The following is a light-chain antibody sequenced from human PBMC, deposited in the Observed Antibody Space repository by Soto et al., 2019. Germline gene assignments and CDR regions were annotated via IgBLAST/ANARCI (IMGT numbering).Light chain of an antibody. J-gene: IGKJ3*01. CDR2: WAS. Sequence: DIVMTQSPDSLAVSLGERATMNCKSSRSILSSSNNKNYLAWYQQKPGQPPRLLIYWASTRESGVPDRFSGSGSGIDFTLTISSLKAEDVAVYYCQQYYSSPFTFGPGTKVDIK. V-gene: IGKV4-1*01. CDR3: QQYYSSPFT. CDR1: RSILSSSNNKNY.